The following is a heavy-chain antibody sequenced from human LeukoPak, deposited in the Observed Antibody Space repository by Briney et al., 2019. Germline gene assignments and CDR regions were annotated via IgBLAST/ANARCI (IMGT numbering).Heavy chain of an antibody. CDR1: GGTFSSYA. Sequence: GASVKVSCKASGGTFSSYAISWVRQAPGQGPEWMGVISPSGGSTIYAQKFKGRVTLTWDMSTSTDYLELSSLRSEDTAVYYCARDNSARDEAWWFNPWGQGTLVTVSS. CDR3: ARDNSARDEAWWFNP. D-gene: IGHD5-24*01. J-gene: IGHJ5*02. CDR2: ISPSGGST. V-gene: IGHV1-46*01.